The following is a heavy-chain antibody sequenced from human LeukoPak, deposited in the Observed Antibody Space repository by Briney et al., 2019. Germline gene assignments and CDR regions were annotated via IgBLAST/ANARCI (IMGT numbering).Heavy chain of an antibody. CDR3: AIEAYGSGSSDY. Sequence: SVKVSCKASGGTFSSYAISWVRLAPGQGLEWMGRIIPILGIANYAQKFQGRVTITADKSTSTAYMELSSLRSEDTAVYYCAIEAYGSGSSDYWGQGTLVTVSS. J-gene: IGHJ4*02. D-gene: IGHD3-10*01. CDR2: IIPILGIA. CDR1: GGTFSSYA. V-gene: IGHV1-69*04.